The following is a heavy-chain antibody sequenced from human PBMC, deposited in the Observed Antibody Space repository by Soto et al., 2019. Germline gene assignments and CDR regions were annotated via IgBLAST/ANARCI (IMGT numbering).Heavy chain of an antibody. D-gene: IGHD1-26*01. CDR2: ISSSSSYI. J-gene: IGHJ4*02. V-gene: IGHV3-21*01. Sequence: PGGSLRLSCAASGFTFSSYSMNWVRQAPGKGLEWVSSISSSSSYIYYADSVKGRFTISRDNAKNSLYLQMNSLRAEDTAVYYCARDPKSGNQKLYFDYWGQGALVTVSS. CDR3: ARDPKSGNQKLYFDY. CDR1: GFTFSSYS.